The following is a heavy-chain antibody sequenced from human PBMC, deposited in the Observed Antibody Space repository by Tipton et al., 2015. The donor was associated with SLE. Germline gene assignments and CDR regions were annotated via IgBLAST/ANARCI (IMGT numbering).Heavy chain of an antibody. D-gene: IGHD3-10*01. CDR2: IYYSGNT. Sequence: TLSLTCSVSGDSISGRYWSWIRQPPGKGLEWIGNIYYSGNTDYNPSLKSRVTMSMDTSKNEFSLNLRSVTATDTAVYYCARLSPLWFGEYTEYWGQGTLVTVTS. V-gene: IGHV4-59*08. CDR1: GDSISGRY. CDR3: ARLSPLWFGEYTEY. J-gene: IGHJ4*02.